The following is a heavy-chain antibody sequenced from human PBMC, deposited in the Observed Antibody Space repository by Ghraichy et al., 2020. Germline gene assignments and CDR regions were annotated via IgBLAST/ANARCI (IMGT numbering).Heavy chain of an antibody. CDR2: ISYDGTDK. J-gene: IGHJ6*02. Sequence: GGSLRLSCAASGFTFRSYAMHWVRQAPGKGLEWVPVISYDGTDKYYADSVKGRFTILRDNSKNTMFLEMNSLRPEDTAVYYCARDLGLLAIVAADPYYYYGMDVWGQGTTVTISS. CDR3: ARDLGLLAIVAADPYYYYGMDV. D-gene: IGHD6-13*01. CDR1: GFTFRSYA. V-gene: IGHV3-30*04.